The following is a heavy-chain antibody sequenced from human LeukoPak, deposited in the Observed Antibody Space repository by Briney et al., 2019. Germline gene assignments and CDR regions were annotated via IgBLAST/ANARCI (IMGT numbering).Heavy chain of an antibody. V-gene: IGHV4-59*08. CDR3: ARASRIAVASY. Sequence: SETLSLTCTVSGGSISSYYWSWIRQPPGKGLEWIGYIYYSGSTNYNPSLKSRVTISVDTSKNQFSLKLSSVTAADTAVYYCARASRIAVASYWGQGTLVTVSS. CDR1: GGSISSYY. CDR2: IYYSGST. D-gene: IGHD6-19*01. J-gene: IGHJ4*02.